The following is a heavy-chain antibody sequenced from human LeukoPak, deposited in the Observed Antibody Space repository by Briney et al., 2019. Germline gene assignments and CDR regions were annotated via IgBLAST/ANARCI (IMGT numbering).Heavy chain of an antibody. J-gene: IGHJ3*02. V-gene: IGHV4-61*02. Sequence: SETLSLTCTVSGDSISSGDYYWSWIRQPAGKGLEWIGRISSSGSTNYNPSLKSRVTISVDTSKNQFSLKLSSVTAADTAVYFCAGGPYSYDSSGAFDIWGQGTMVTVSS. D-gene: IGHD3-22*01. CDR1: GDSISSGDYY. CDR2: ISSSGST. CDR3: AGGPYSYDSSGAFDI.